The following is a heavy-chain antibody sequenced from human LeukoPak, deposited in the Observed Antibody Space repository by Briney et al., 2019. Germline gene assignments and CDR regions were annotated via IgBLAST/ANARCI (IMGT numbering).Heavy chain of an antibody. J-gene: IGHJ4*02. D-gene: IGHD1-26*01. CDR1: GYTFTSYY. CDR3: ARGDGSYSLFDLDY. Sequence: ASVKVSCKASGYTFTSYYMHWVRQAPGQGLEWMGWINPNSGGTNNAQKFQGRVTMTRDTSISTAYMELSRLRSDDTAVYYCARGDGSYSLFDLDYWGQGTLVTVSS. CDR2: INPNSGGT. V-gene: IGHV1-2*02.